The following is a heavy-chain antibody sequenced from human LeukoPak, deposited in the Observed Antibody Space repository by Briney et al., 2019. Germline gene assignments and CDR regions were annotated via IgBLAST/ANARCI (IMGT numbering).Heavy chain of an antibody. D-gene: IGHD6-13*01. Sequence: ASVKVSCKASGYTFTGYYMHWVRQAPGQGLEWMGWMNPNSGNTGYAQKFQGRVTMTRNTSISTAYMELSSLRSEDTAVYYCARGLSHSSSPYWGQGTLVTVSS. V-gene: IGHV1-8*02. J-gene: IGHJ4*02. CDR2: MNPNSGNT. CDR3: ARGLSHSSSPY. CDR1: GYTFTGYY.